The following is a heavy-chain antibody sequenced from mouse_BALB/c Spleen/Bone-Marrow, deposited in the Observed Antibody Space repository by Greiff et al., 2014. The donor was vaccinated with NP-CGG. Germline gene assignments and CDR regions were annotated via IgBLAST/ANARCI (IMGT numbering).Heavy chain of an antibody. Sequence: QVQLQQSGAELVRPGSSVKISCKASGYAFSSYWMNWVKQRPGQGLEWIGQIYPGDGDTNYNEKFKGKATLTADKSSSTAYMQLSSLTAEDSAVYFCARDYYGSRYYFDYWGQGTTLTVSS. CDR1: GYAFSSYW. J-gene: IGHJ2*01. CDR2: IYPGDGDT. V-gene: IGHV1-80*01. CDR3: ARDYYGSRYYFDY. D-gene: IGHD1-1*01.